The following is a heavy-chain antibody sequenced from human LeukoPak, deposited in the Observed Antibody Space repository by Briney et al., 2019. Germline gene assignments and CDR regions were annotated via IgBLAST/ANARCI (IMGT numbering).Heavy chain of an antibody. CDR3: AAGSSSTEPLLYYYYYMDV. CDR2: IYHSGST. V-gene: IGHV4-38-2*01. D-gene: IGHD6-6*01. Sequence: PSETLSLTCAVSGYSISSGYYWGWIRQPPGKGLEWIGSIYHSGSTYCNPSLKSRVTISVDTSKNQFSLKLSSVTAADTAVYYCAAGSSSTEPLLYYYYYMDVWGKGTTVTVSS. CDR1: GYSISSGYY. J-gene: IGHJ6*03.